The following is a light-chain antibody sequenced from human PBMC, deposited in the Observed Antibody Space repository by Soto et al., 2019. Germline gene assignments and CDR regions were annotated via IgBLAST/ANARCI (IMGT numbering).Light chain of an antibody. J-gene: IGKJ5*01. CDR3: QQSYSTPIT. CDR1: QSVSSS. V-gene: IGKV3-11*01. Sequence: EVVLTQSPATLSLSPGERATLSCRASQSVSSSLVWYQQKPGQAPRLLIYDASNRATGIPARFSGSGSGTDFTLTISSLQPEDFATYYCQQSYSTPITFGQGTRLEVK. CDR2: DAS.